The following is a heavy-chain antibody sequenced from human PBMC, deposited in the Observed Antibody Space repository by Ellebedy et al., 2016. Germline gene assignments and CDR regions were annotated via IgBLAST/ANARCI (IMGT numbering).Heavy chain of an antibody. CDR1: GFTFTDYW. V-gene: IGHV3-74*01. D-gene: IGHD3-9*01. Sequence: HTGGSLGLSCAASGFTFTDYWMHWVRQAPGKGLEWVSRVNSDGTTTTYAAPVKGRFTISRDNTKNTLSLQMNSLRVEDTAVYYCSRDLVDWGQGILVTVSS. CDR2: VNSDGTTT. CDR3: SRDLVD. J-gene: IGHJ4*02.